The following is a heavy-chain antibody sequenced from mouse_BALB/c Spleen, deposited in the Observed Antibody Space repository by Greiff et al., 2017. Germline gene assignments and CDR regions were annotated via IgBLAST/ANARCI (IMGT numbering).Heavy chain of an antibody. CDR2: IDPANGNT. J-gene: IGHJ1*01. V-gene: IGHV14-3*02. D-gene: IGHD1-3*01. CDR1: GFNIKDTY. Sequence: EVQLQQSGAELVKPGASVKLSCTASGFNIKDTYMHWVKQRPDQGLEWIGRIDPANGNTKYDPKFQGKATITADTSSNTAYLQLSSLTSEDTAVFDCASDNNWYFEVWGAGTTVTVSS. CDR3: ASDNNWYFEV.